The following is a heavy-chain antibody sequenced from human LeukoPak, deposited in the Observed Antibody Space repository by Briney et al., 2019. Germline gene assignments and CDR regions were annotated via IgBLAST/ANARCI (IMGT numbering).Heavy chain of an antibody. CDR1: GGSISSYY. CDR2: IYTSGST. J-gene: IGHJ4*02. V-gene: IGHV4-4*07. D-gene: IGHD3-22*01. Sequence: TSETLSLTCTVSGGSISSYYWSWIRQPAGKGLEWIGRIYTSGSTNYNPSLKSRVTMSVDTSKNQFSLKLSSVTAADTAVYYCARDVNGSLYYYDSSGYYYYFDYWGQGTLVTVSS. CDR3: ARDVNGSLYYYDSSGYYYYFDY.